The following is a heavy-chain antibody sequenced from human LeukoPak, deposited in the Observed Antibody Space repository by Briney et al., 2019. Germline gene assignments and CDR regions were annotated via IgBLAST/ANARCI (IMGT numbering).Heavy chain of an antibody. J-gene: IGHJ4*02. V-gene: IGHV4-30-2*01. Sequence: SETLSLTCTVSGGSISSGGYYWSWIRQPPGKGLEWIGYIYHSGSTYYNPSLKSRVTISVDRSKNQFSLKLSSVTAADTAVYYCARDPGGYCSSTSCGNYWGQGTLVTVSS. CDR1: GGSISSGGYY. CDR2: IYHSGST. D-gene: IGHD2-2*01. CDR3: ARDPGGYCSSTSCGNY.